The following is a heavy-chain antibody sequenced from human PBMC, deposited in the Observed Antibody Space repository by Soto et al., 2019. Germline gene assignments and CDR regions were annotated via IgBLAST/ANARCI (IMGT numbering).Heavy chain of an antibody. CDR2: VFHSETT. J-gene: IGHJ4*02. D-gene: IGHD4-4*01. CDR1: GASISSGGYS. CDR3: ARGGRQFLDY. Sequence: PSETLSLTCAVSGASISSGGYSWSWIRQPPGRGLEWIGYVFHSETTYYNPSLKSRVTMSVDSSKNQFSLKLTSVTAADTAVYYCARGGRQFLDYWGQGTLVTVSS. V-gene: IGHV4-30-2*01.